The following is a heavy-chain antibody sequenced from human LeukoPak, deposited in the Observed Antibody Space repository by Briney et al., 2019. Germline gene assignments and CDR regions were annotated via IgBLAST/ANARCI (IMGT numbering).Heavy chain of an antibody. CDR3: ARDRGIDYYDSSGYHDAFDI. CDR1: GGSISSTSYY. Sequence: PSETLSLTCTVSGGSISSTSYYWGWIRQPPGKGLEWIGSIYYSGRTYYNPSLKSRVTISVDTSKNQFSLKLSSVTAADTAVYYCARDRGIDYYDSSGYHDAFDIWGQGTMVTVSS. J-gene: IGHJ3*02. CDR2: IYYSGRT. V-gene: IGHV4-39*07. D-gene: IGHD3-22*01.